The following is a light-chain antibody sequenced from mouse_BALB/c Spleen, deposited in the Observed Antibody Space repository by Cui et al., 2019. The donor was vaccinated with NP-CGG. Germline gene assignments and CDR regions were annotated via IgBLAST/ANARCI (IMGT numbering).Light chain of an antibody. CDR1: TGAVTSSNY. CDR3: ALWYSNHWV. CDR2: GTN. Sequence: VVTQSSALTPSPGETVTLTCRSSTGAVTSSNYANWVQEKPDHLFTGLIGGTNNRAPGVPARFSGSLIGDKAALTITGAQTEDEAIYFCALWYSNHWVFGGGTKLTVL. J-gene: IGLJ1*01. V-gene: IGLV1*01.